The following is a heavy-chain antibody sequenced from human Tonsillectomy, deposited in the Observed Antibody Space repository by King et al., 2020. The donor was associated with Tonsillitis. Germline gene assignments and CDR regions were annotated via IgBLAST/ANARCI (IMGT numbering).Heavy chain of an antibody. CDR3: AGRPPGDPLFPY. CDR1: GGSISSSSYY. Sequence: LQLQESGPGLVKPSETLSLTCTVSGGSISSSSYYWGWIRQPPGKGLEWIGSIYYSGSTYYNPSLKSRVTISVDTSKNQFSLRLSSVTAADTAVYYCAGRPPGDPLFPYWGPGTLVTVSS. V-gene: IGHV4-39*07. CDR2: IYYSGST. J-gene: IGHJ4*02. D-gene: IGHD4-17*01.